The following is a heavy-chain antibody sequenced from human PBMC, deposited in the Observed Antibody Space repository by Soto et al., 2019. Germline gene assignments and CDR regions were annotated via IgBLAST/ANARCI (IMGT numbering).Heavy chain of an antibody. CDR3: ARVPVNYGGNSDY. CDR2: ISSSGSTI. CDR1: GFTFSSYE. J-gene: IGHJ4*02. D-gene: IGHD4-17*01. V-gene: IGHV3-48*03. Sequence: VGSVRLSCAASGFTFSSYEMNWVRQAPGKGLEWVSYISSSGSTIYYADSVKGRFTISRDNAKNSLYLQMNSLRAEDTAVYYCARVPVNYGGNSDYWGQGTLVTVSS.